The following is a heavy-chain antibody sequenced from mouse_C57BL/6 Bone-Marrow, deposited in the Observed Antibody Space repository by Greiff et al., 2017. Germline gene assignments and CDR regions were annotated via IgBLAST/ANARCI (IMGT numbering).Heavy chain of an antibody. CDR3: ATSGIATTVEYCAMDY. D-gene: IGHD1-1*01. Sequence: VQLQQSGAELMKPGASVKLSCKATGYTFTGYWIEWVKQRPGHGLEWIGEILPGSGSTNYNEKFKGKATFTADTSSNTAYMQLSSLTTEDSAIYYCATSGIATTVEYCAMDYWGQGTSVTVSS. J-gene: IGHJ4*01. V-gene: IGHV1-9*01. CDR1: GYTFTGYW. CDR2: ILPGSGST.